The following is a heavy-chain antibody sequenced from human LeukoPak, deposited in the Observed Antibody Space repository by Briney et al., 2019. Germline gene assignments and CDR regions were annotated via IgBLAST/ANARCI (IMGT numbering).Heavy chain of an antibody. CDR3: AREVGTDTDYYYYMDV. CDR2: IRYDGSNK. J-gene: IGHJ6*03. D-gene: IGHD2-15*01. CDR1: GFTFSSYG. V-gene: IGHV3-30*02. Sequence: GGSLRPSCAASGFTFSSYGMHWVRQAPGKGLEWVAFIRYDGSNKYYADSVKGRFTISRDNSKNTLYLQMNSLRAEDTAVYYCAREVGTDTDYYYYMDVWGKGTTVTVSS.